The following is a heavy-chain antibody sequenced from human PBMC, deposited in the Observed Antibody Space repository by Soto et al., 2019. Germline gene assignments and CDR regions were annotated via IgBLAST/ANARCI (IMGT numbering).Heavy chain of an antibody. D-gene: IGHD3-9*01. CDR2: ISGSGGST. Sequence: EVQLLESGGGLVQPGGSLRLSCAASGFTFSSYAMSWVRQAPGKGLEWVSAISGSGGSTYYADSVKGRFTISRDNSKNTLYLQMDSLRAEDTAVYYCAKLPGSNYYYYYMDVWGKGTTVTVSS. CDR3: AKLPGSNYYYYYMDV. V-gene: IGHV3-23*01. CDR1: GFTFSSYA. J-gene: IGHJ6*03.